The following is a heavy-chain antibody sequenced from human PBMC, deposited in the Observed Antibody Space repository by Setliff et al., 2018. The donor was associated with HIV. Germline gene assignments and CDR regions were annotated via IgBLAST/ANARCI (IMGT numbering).Heavy chain of an antibody. CDR3: ARGADYLGIPSYYCYYIDV. CDR2: VNPNSGNT. J-gene: IGHJ6*03. Sequence: ASVKVSCKASGYTFTSYDMYWVRQATGQGLEWMGWVNPNSGNTGYAQKFQGRVTMTRDTSISTAYLELSRLRSEDTAVYYCARGADYLGIPSYYCYYIDVWGKGTTVTVSS. V-gene: IGHV1-8*02. CDR1: GYTFTSYD. D-gene: IGHD7-27*01.